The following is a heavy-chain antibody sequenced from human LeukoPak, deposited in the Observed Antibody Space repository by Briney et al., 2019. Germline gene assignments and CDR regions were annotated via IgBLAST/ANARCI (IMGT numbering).Heavy chain of an antibody. Sequence: GESLMISCKASGYSFTSYWIAWVRQMPGKGLEYMGIIYPGVSDTKYRPSFQGQITISADTSISTAYLQWSSLKASDTAMYFCASRVGAGSYLNEYWGQGTLVTVSS. D-gene: IGHD1-26*01. CDR3: ASRVGAGSYLNEY. V-gene: IGHV5-51*01. CDR2: IYPGVSDT. CDR1: GYSFTSYW. J-gene: IGHJ4*02.